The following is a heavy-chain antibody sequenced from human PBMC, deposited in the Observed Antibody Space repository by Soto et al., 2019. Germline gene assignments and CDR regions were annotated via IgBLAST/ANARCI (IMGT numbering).Heavy chain of an antibody. D-gene: IGHD2-2*01. V-gene: IGHV4-39*01. J-gene: IGHJ5*02. CDR1: GGSISSSSYY. Sequence: QLQLQESGPGLVKPSETLSLTCTVSGGSISSSSYYWGWIRQPPGKGLEWIGSIYYSGSTYYNPSLKSRVTISVDMSKNQFSLKLSSVTAADTAVYYCARRWGYCSSTSCYAGILQQLRLGWFDPWGQGTLVTVSS. CDR2: IYYSGST. CDR3: ARRWGYCSSTSCYAGILQQLRLGWFDP.